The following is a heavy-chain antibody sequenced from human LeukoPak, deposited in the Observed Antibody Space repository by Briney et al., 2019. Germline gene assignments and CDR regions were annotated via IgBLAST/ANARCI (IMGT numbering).Heavy chain of an antibody. D-gene: IGHD3-10*01. V-gene: IGHV3-23*01. J-gene: IGHJ4*02. CDR1: GFSFNSYA. CDR3: AKHLGAHNFDY. Sequence: PGGSQRLSCAASGFSFNSYAMSWVRQAPGKGLEWVSSISGSGANTYYANSVKGRFTVYRGNSKNTLYLQVNNLRVEDTAIYYCAKHLGAHNFDYWGQGTLVTVSS. CDR2: ISGSGANT.